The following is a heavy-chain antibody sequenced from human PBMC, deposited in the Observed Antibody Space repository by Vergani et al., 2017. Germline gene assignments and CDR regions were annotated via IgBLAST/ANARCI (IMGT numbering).Heavy chain of an antibody. CDR3: ARDQRVVAEDYYYYYMEV. D-gene: IGHD2-15*01. Sequence: QVQLQESGPGLVKPSETLSLTCTVSGGSISSYYWSWIRQPPGKGLEWVGYIYYSGSTNYNPSLKSRVTLSVDTSKNQFSLKLSSVTAADTAVYYCARDQRVVAEDYYYYYMEVWGKGTTVTVS. J-gene: IGHJ6*03. CDR1: GGSISSYY. CDR2: IYYSGST. V-gene: IGHV4-59*01.